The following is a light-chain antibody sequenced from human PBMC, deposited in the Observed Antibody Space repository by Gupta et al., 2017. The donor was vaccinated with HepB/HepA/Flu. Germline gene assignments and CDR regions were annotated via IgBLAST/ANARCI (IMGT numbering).Light chain of an antibody. CDR3: HQYNNWPPWT. Sequence: EPVMTQSPATLSVSPGERVTLSCRASQSVGTNLAWYQQKPGQAPRLLIHGASTRATGIPARFSGSGSGTDFTLSISSLQSEDFAVYYCHQYNNWPPWTFGQGTKVE. CDR1: QSVGTN. V-gene: IGKV3-15*01. J-gene: IGKJ1*01. CDR2: GAS.